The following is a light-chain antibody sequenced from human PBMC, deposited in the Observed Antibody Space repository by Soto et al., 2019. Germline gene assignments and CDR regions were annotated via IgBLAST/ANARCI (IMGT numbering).Light chain of an antibody. CDR3: QQYNSYV. Sequence: DVQMTQTPSSLSASVGDRVLLTCRASQSIGNWLAWYQQKPGKAPQLLIYKASSLENGVPTRFSGSGSGTDFTLTISSLQPEDFATYYCQQYNSYVFGPGTKVDIK. J-gene: IGKJ3*01. CDR1: QSIGNW. CDR2: KAS. V-gene: IGKV1-5*03.